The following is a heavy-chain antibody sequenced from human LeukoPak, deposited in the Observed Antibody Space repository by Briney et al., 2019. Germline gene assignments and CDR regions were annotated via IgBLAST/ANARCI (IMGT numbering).Heavy chain of an antibody. D-gene: IGHD5-24*01. V-gene: IGHV3-23*01. CDR1: GFTFSSYA. CDR3: AKKRDAFDI. Sequence: GGSLRLSCVASGFTFSSYAMGWVRQAPGKRPEWVSSLTDSGGTTYYVDSVKGRFTISRDNSKNALYLHMNSLRAEDTAMYYCAKKRDAFDIWGQGTVVAVSS. CDR2: LTDSGGTT. J-gene: IGHJ3*02.